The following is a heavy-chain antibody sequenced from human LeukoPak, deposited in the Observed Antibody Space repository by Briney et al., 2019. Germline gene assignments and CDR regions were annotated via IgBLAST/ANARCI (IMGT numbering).Heavy chain of an antibody. D-gene: IGHD5-18*01. CDR1: GGSISSSSYY. CDR3: ARWGYSYGIDY. J-gene: IGHJ4*02. Sequence: SETLSLTCTVSGGSISSSSYYWGWIRQPPGKGLEWIGGGSYSGSTYYNPSLKSRVTVSVDTSKNQFSLKLSSVTAADTAVYHCARWGYSYGIDYWGQGTLVTVSS. CDR2: GSYSGST. V-gene: IGHV4-39*01.